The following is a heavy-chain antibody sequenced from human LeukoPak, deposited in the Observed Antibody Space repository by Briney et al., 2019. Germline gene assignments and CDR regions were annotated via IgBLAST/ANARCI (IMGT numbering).Heavy chain of an antibody. D-gene: IGHD3-9*01. CDR2: INPNSGGT. J-gene: IGHJ5*02. V-gene: IGHV1-2*02. CDR3: AREINYDILTGYAPGWFDP. CDR1: GYTFTGYY. Sequence: ASVKVSCKASGYTFTGYYMHWVRQAPGQGLEWMGWINPNSGGTNYAQKFQGRVTMTRDTSISTAYMELSRLRSDDTAVYYCAREINYDILTGYAPGWFDPWGQGTLVTVSS.